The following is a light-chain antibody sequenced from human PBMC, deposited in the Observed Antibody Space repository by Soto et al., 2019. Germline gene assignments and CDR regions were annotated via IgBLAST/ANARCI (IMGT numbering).Light chain of an antibody. CDR2: DAS. V-gene: IGKV1-5*01. Sequence: EIVLTQSPSTLSASVGDRVTITCRASQSISSWLAWYQQKPGKAPKLLIYDASSLESGVPSRFSGSGSGTEFTLTISSLQPDDFATYYCQQYNSYSRTFGQGTKVEIK. CDR3: QQYNSYSRT. J-gene: IGKJ1*01. CDR1: QSISSW.